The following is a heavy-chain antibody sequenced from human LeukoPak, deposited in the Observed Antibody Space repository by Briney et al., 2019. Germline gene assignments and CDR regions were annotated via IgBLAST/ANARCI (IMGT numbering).Heavy chain of an antibody. CDR3: ARVTGYMTEDYFDY. D-gene: IGHD6-13*01. J-gene: IGHJ4*02. V-gene: IGHV4-59*01. Sequence: SETLSLTCTVSGGSINSYYGSWIRQPPGKGLEWIGYIYYSGSTNYNPSLKSRVTISVDTSKNQFSLRLSSVTAADTAVYYCARVTGYMTEDYFDYWGQGTLITVSP. CDR1: GGSINSYY. CDR2: IYYSGST.